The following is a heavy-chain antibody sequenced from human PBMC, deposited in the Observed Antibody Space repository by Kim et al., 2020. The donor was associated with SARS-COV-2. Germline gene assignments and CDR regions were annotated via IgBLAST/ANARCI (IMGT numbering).Heavy chain of an antibody. D-gene: IGHD3-10*01. J-gene: IGHJ3*02. CDR1: GFTFSSYA. Sequence: GGSLRLSCAASGFTFSSYAMSWVRQVPGKGLEWVSGINDRGGSPQYADPVKGRFIISRDNSKRTLYLEMNSLRVEDTSTYYCAKMKNEFRGVIPDAFHIWGQGTMVIVST. CDR2: INDRGGSP. V-gene: IGHV3-23*01. CDR3: AKMKNEFRGVIPDAFHI.